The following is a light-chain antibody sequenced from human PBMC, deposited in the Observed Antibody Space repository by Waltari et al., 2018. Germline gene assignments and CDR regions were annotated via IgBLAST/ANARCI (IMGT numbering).Light chain of an antibody. Sequence: DIQMTQSPSSLSASVGDSITITCRASQGTDNYLAWFQQKPWKDPQSLIYAASTLQSVVPSKFSGSGFGTDFTLTINGLQPEDFATYFCQQYDSYPLTFGQGTRLEVK. J-gene: IGKJ2*01. CDR2: AAS. V-gene: IGKV1-16*02. CDR3: QQYDSYPLT. CDR1: QGTDNY.